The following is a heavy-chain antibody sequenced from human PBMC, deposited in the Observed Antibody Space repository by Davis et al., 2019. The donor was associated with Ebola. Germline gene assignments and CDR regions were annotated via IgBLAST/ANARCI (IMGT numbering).Heavy chain of an antibody. CDR2: MNPNSGNT. CDR1: GYTFASYD. D-gene: IGHD6-13*01. V-gene: IGHV1-8*01. Sequence: ASVKVSCTASGYTFASYDINWVRQATGQGLEWMGWMNPNSGNTGYAQKFQGRVTITADKSTSTAYMELSSLRSEDTAVYYCARGWYSSSWPTGYYYYGMDVWGQGTTVTVSS. CDR3: ARGWYSSSWPTGYYYYGMDV. J-gene: IGHJ6*02.